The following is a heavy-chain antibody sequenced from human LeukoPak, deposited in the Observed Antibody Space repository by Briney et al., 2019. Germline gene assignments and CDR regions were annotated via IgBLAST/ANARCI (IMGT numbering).Heavy chain of an antibody. V-gene: IGHV3-48*04. J-gene: IGHJ4*02. Sequence: GGSLRLSCAASGFTFSLYSMNWVRQAPGKGLEWVSYISSSGNIIDYADSVEGRFTISRDNAKNTLYLQMNSLRAEDTAVYYCARVTLGTYFLDHWGQGTLVTVSS. CDR2: ISSSGNII. D-gene: IGHD1-26*01. CDR1: GFTFSLYS. CDR3: ARVTLGTYFLDH.